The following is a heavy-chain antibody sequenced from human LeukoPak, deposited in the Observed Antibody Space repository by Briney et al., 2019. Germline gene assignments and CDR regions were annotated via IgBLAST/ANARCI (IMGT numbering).Heavy chain of an antibody. Sequence: PGGSLRLSCAASGFTFSSYGMSWVRQAPGKGLEWVSAVTGGGDTTYYAGSVRGRFTISRDNSKNTLYLQMNSLRAEDTAVYYCAKMQGYFDYWGQGTLVTVSS. CDR3: AKMQGYFDY. CDR2: VTGGGDTT. J-gene: IGHJ4*02. CDR1: GFTFSSYG. V-gene: IGHV3-23*01.